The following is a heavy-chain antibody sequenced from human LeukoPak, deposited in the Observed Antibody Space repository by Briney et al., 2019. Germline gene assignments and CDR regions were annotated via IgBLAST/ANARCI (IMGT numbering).Heavy chain of an antibody. J-gene: IGHJ4*02. CDR1: GFTFSSYA. Sequence: PGGSLRLSCAASGFTFSSYAMHWVRQAPGKGLEWVAVISYDGSNKYYADSVKGRFTISRDNSKNTLYLQMNSLRAEDTAVYYCARMSSESWGQGTLVTVSP. CDR3: ARMSSES. CDR2: ISYDGSNK. D-gene: IGHD3-22*01. V-gene: IGHV3-30-3*01.